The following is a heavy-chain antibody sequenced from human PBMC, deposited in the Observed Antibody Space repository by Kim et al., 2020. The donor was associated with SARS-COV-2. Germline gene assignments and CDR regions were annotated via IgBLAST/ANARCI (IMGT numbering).Heavy chain of an antibody. Sequence: SVKVSCKASGCTFSSYTISWVRQAPGQGLEWMGRIITILGIANYAQTFTGRVTISADKSTSTAYMELSSLRAEDTAVYYCARDHYYGDHTPFDYWGQGTLVTVSS. CDR2: IITILGIA. V-gene: IGHV1-69*04. J-gene: IGHJ4*02. D-gene: IGHD4-17*01. CDR3: ARDHYYGDHTPFDY. CDR1: GCTFSSYT.